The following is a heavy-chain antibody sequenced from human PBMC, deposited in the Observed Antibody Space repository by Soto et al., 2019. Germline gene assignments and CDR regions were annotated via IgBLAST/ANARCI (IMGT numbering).Heavy chain of an antibody. V-gene: IGHV1-69*08. Sequence: QVQLVQSGAEVKKPGSSVKVSCKASGGTFSSYTISWVRQAPGQGLEWMGRIIPILGIANYAQQFQGRVTITADKTPRTAYMELSSLRSEDTAVYYCARDRRGSYSLDYWGPGPLVTVSS. J-gene: IGHJ4*02. CDR2: IIPILGIA. CDR1: GGTFSSYT. D-gene: IGHD1-26*01. CDR3: ARDRRGSYSLDY.